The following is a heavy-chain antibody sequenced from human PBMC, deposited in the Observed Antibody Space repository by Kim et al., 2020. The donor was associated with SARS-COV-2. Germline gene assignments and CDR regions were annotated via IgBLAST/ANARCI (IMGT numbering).Heavy chain of an antibody. J-gene: IGHJ4*02. CDR1: GVSISSSRYY. CDR3: VRFGKSGVYSDY. CDR2: LYYSGSS. Sequence: SETLSLTCNVSGVSISSSRYYWGWIRQPPGKGPEWIGSLYYSGSSYYNPSLTSRVTISVDTSKNHLSLRLTSVTAADTAVYYCVRFGKSGVYSDYCVQGT. V-gene: IGHV4-39*02. D-gene: IGHD3-16*01.